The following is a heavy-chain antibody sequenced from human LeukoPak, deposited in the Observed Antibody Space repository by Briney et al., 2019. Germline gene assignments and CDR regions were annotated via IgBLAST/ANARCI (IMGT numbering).Heavy chain of an antibody. CDR1: GFTFSDYY. D-gene: IGHD3-22*01. Sequence: GGSLRLSCAASGFTFSDYYMSWIRQAPGKGLEWVSYISSSGSTIYYADSVKGRFTISRDNAKNSLYLQMNSLRAEDTAVYYCARPLSYYYDSSGPGGYWGQGTLVTVSS. J-gene: IGHJ4*02. CDR2: ISSSGSTI. V-gene: IGHV3-11*01. CDR3: ARPLSYYYDSSGPGGY.